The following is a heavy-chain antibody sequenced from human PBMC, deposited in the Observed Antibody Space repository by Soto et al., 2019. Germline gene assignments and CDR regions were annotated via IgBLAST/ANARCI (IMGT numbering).Heavy chain of an antibody. Sequence: ESGGGVVQPGRSLRLSCAASGFAFSSFAMHWVRQAPGKGLEWVAVISYDDGSNKNYADSVKGRFTISRDNSKNTLYLQMNSLRAEDTAVYYCARTTAVAGTPELDYWGQGTLVTVSS. CDR1: GFAFSSFA. V-gene: IGHV3-30-3*01. CDR2: ISYDDGSNK. CDR3: ARTTAVAGTPELDY. D-gene: IGHD6-19*01. J-gene: IGHJ4*02.